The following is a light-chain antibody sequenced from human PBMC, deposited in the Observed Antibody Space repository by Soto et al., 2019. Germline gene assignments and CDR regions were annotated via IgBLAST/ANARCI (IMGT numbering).Light chain of an antibody. J-gene: IGLJ2*01. Sequence: QSALTQPASVSGSPGQSITISCTGTSSDVGSYNLVSWYQQHPGKAPKLMIYEVSTRPSGVSNRFSGSKSGNTASLTISGLQAEDEADYYCCSYAGSSTFNVVFGGGTKLTVL. CDR1: SSDVGSYNL. CDR2: EVS. V-gene: IGLV2-23*02. CDR3: CSYAGSSTFNVV.